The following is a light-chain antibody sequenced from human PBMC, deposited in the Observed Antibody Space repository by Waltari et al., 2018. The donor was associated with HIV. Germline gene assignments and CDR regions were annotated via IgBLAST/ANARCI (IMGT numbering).Light chain of an antibody. CDR3: QIWDSSLDHVL. CDR2: YDS. J-gene: IGLJ2*01. Sequence: SYVLTQTPSVSLAPGKTPRITCGGNYIGSNNVHWYQQKPGQAPVLVIYYDSDRPPGIPERFSGSNSGNTATLTISRVEAGDEADYYCQIWDSSLDHVLFGGGTKLTVL. CDR1: YIGSNN. V-gene: IGLV3-21*04.